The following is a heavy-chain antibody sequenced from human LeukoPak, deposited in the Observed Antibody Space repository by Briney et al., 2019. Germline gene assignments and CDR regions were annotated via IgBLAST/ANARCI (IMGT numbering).Heavy chain of an antibody. V-gene: IGHV3-48*04. D-gene: IGHD6-13*01. J-gene: IGHJ5*02. CDR2: ISSSSSTI. CDR1: GFTFSSYS. Sequence: PGRSLRLSCAASGFTFSSYSMNWVRQAPGEGLEWVSYISSSSSTIYYADSVKGRFTISRDNAKNSLYLQMNSLRAEDTAVYYCARDLGSSWYRANWFDPWGQGTLVTVSS. CDR3: ARDLGSSWYRANWFDP.